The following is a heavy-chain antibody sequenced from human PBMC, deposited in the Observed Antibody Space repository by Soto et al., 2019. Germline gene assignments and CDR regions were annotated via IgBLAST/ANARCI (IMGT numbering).Heavy chain of an antibody. Sequence: EVQLVESGGGLVKPGGSLRLSCAASGFTFSSYSMNWVRQAPGKGLEWVSSISSSSRYIYYADSVKGRFTISRDNAKNSLYLQMNSLRAEDTAVYYCARPGHYYYYYMDVWGKGTTVTVSS. CDR3: ARPGHYYYYYMDV. J-gene: IGHJ6*03. CDR1: GFTFSSYS. CDR2: ISSSSRYI. V-gene: IGHV3-21*01.